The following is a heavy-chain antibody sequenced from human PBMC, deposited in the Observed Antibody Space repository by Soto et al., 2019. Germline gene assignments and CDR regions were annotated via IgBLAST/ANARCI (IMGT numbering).Heavy chain of an antibody. CDR1: GFTFSNAW. CDR3: AKGKQLPPSHPDY. V-gene: IGHV3-30*18. J-gene: IGHJ4*02. Sequence: GGSLRLSCAASGFTFSNAWISWVRQAPGKGLEWVAVISYDGSNKYYADSVKGRFTISRDNSKNTLYLQMNSLRAEDTAVYYSAKGKQLPPSHPDYWGQGTLVTVSS. D-gene: IGHD5-18*01. CDR2: ISYDGSNK.